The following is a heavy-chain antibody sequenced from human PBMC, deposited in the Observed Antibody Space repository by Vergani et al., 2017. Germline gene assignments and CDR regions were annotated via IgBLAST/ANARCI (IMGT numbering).Heavy chain of an antibody. CDR3: ATSTPPDYFDY. D-gene: IGHD4-23*01. Sequence: QLQLQESGPGLVKPSETLSLTCTVSGGSISSSNYYWVWIRQPPGKGLEWIGSIYYSGSTYYNPSLKSRVTISVDTSKNQFSLKLSSVTAADTALYYCATSTPPDYFDYWGQGTLVTVSS. J-gene: IGHJ4*02. CDR1: GGSISSSNYY. V-gene: IGHV4-39*07. CDR2: IYYSGST.